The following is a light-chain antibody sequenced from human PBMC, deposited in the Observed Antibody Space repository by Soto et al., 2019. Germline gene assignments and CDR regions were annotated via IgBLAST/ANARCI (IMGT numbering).Light chain of an antibody. Sequence: DIQMTQSPSSLSASVGDKVTITCWASQSISSDLCWYQQKPGTAPKLLMYASVLQGAVPSRFSGSGSGTDFTLTITSLQPEDFATYYCQQGHGTFGQGTKVEVK. CDR1: QSISSD. CDR3: QQGHGT. J-gene: IGKJ1*01. CDR2: AS. V-gene: IGKV1-39*01.